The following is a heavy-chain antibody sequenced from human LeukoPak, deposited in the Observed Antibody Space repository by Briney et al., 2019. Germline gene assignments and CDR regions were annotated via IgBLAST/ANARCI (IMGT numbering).Heavy chain of an antibody. J-gene: IGHJ4*02. D-gene: IGHD5-18*01. CDR2: IYHNGNT. V-gene: IGHV4-30-2*01. CDR3: ASGGYSYGFDY. CDR1: GGSISSGGYS. Sequence: SQTLSLTCAVSGGSISSGGYSWSWIRQPPGKGLEWIGYIYHNGNTYYSPSLKSRVAISVDRSKNQLSLKLSSVTAADTAMYYCASGGYSYGFDYWGQGTLVTVSS.